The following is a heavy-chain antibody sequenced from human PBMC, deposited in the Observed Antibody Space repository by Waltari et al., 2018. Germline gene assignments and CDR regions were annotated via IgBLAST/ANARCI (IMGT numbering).Heavy chain of an antibody. D-gene: IGHD3-22*01. V-gene: IGHV3-53*01. CDR3: ATHTPFNDFGASGYFYFFDY. CDR1: GFSVRAKY. J-gene: IGHJ4*02. Sequence: EVQLVESGGGLIQPGGSLRLSCAVSGFSVRAKYLTWVRQGPGKGLEWVSLLYRDGSTSYAESVKGRFTISRDTSKNVLYLQVDRLTAGDTAVYYCATHTPFNDFGASGYFYFFDYWGRGTLVTVSS. CDR2: LYRDGST.